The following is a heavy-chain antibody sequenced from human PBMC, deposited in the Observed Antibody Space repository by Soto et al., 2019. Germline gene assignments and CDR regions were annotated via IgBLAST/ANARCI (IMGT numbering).Heavy chain of an antibody. V-gene: IGHV3-53*01. J-gene: IGHJ4*02. Sequence: EVQLVESGGGLIQPGGSLRLSCAASGFTVSSNYMSWVRQAPGKGLEWVSVIYNGGSTYYADSVKGRFTISRDNSKNTLYLQMNSLRAEDTAVYYCARPLREGYSSGWYYFDCWGQGTLVTVSS. CDR3: ARPLREGYSSGWYYFDC. CDR2: IYNGGST. CDR1: GFTVSSNY. D-gene: IGHD6-19*01.